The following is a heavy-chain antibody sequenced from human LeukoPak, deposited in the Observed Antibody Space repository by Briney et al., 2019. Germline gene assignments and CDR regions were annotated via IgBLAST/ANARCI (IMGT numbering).Heavy chain of an antibody. CDR2: FSGSGGST. J-gene: IGHJ3*02. CDR3: ARARMATGYSTDAFDI. V-gene: IGHV3-23*01. Sequence: QPGGSLRLSCAASGFTFSSHAMSWVRQAPGKGLEWVLSFSGSGGSTYYADSVKGRFTISRDNAKNSLYLQMNSLRAEDTAVYYCARARMATGYSTDAFDIWGQGTMVTVSS. CDR1: GFTFSSHA. D-gene: IGHD5-24*01.